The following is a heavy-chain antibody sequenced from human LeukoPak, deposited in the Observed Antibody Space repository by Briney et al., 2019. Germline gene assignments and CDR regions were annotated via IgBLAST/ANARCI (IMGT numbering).Heavy chain of an antibody. CDR3: AGHHPRNTVDF. J-gene: IGHJ4*02. CDR1: GDSITNYY. V-gene: IGHV4-59*08. Sequence: SETLSLTCTVSGDSITNYYWSWIRQPPGKGLEWIAYISDIGSINYNPSLKSRVTISLDTSKNQFSLKLSSVTAADTAVYYCAGHHPRNTVDFWGQGTLVTVSS. D-gene: IGHD2/OR15-2a*01. CDR2: ISDIGSI.